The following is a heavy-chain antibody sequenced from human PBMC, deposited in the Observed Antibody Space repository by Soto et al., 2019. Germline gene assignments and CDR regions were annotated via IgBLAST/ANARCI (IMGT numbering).Heavy chain of an antibody. CDR1: GYTFTSYG. CDR3: ARAANVLRFLERYYYYYYMDV. D-gene: IGHD3-3*01. V-gene: IGHV1-18*01. J-gene: IGHJ6*03. CDR2: ISAYNGNT. Sequence: QVQLVQSGAEVKKPGASVKVSCKASGYTFTSYGISWVRQAPGQGLEWMGWISAYNGNTNYAQKLQGRVTMTTDTSTRTAYMELRSLRSDDTAVYYCARAANVLRFLERYYYYYYMDVWGKGTTVTVSS.